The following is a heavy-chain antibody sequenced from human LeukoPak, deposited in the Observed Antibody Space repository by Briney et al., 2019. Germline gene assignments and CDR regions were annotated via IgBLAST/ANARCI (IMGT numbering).Heavy chain of an antibody. J-gene: IGHJ4*02. CDR1: GFTVSSNY. CDR2: ISGSGGST. D-gene: IGHD5-12*01. V-gene: IGHV3-23*01. Sequence: GGSLRLSCAASGFTVSSNYMSWVRQAPGKGLEWVSAISGSGGSTYYADSVKGRFTISRDNSKNTLYLQMNSLRAEDTAVYYCAKDLRYSGGYYFDYWGQGTLVTVSS. CDR3: AKDLRYSGGYYFDY.